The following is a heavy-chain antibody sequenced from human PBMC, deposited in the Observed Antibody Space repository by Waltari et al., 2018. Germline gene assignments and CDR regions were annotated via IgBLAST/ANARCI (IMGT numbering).Heavy chain of an antibody. Sequence: QLQLQESGPGLVKPSETLSLTCTVSGGSISSSSYYWGWIRQPPGKGLEWIGSIYYSGSTYYNPSLKSRVTISVDTSKNQFSLKLSSVTAADTAVYYCARLRGVTGVSYWGQGTLVTVSS. D-gene: IGHD3-10*01. J-gene: IGHJ4*02. CDR2: IYYSGST. V-gene: IGHV4-39*01. CDR3: ARLRGVTGVSY. CDR1: GGSISSSSYY.